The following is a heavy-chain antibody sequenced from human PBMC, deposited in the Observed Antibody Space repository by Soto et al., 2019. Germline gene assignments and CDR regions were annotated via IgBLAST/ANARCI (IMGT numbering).Heavy chain of an antibody. V-gene: IGHV1-2*02. J-gene: IGHJ4*02. CDR2: INPNRGGT. Sequence: ASVKVSCKASGYTFTGYDIHWVRQAPGQGLEWTEWINPNRGGTNYAQKVQGRVTMTRDTSTSTAYMELSRLRSDDTAVYCCARTRRDYYDSSGYLAFDYWGQGTLVTVSS. D-gene: IGHD3-22*01. CDR3: ARTRRDYYDSSGYLAFDY. CDR1: GYTFTGYD.